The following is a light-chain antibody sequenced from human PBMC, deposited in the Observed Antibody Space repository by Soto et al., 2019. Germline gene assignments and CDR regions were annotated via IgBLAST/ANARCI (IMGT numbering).Light chain of an antibody. CDR1: QSISNW. CDR2: KAS. Sequence: DIQMTQSPSTLSASVGDRVTITCRTSQSISNWLAWYQQKPGKAPKVLIYKASSLESGVSSRFSGSGSGTEFTVTIGSLQPDDFATYYCQQYKSYPWTFGQGTKVDIK. CDR3: QQYKSYPWT. J-gene: IGKJ1*01. V-gene: IGKV1-5*03.